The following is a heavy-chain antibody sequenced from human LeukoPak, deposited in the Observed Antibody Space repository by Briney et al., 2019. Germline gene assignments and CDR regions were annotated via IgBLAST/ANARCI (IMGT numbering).Heavy chain of an antibody. V-gene: IGHV1-69*13. D-gene: IGHD2-15*01. CDR3: ATAPGRSGLMIRYFDY. CDR1: GGIFSSYA. CDR2: IIPIFGTA. Sequence: ASVKVSCKASGGIFSSYAISWVRQAPGQGLEWMGGIIPIFGTANYAQRFQGRVTITADESTSTAYMELSSLRSEDTAVYYCATAPGRSGLMIRYFDYWGQGTLVTVSS. J-gene: IGHJ4*02.